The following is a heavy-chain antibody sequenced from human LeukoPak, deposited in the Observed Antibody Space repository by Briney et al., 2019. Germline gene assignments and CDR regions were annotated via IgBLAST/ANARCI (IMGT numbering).Heavy chain of an antibody. CDR3: AKAEGYFNYFDY. D-gene: IGHD3-22*01. CDR1: GFTFDDYA. V-gene: IGHV3-9*01. CDR2: ISWNSGSI. J-gene: IGHJ4*02. Sequence: GRSLRLSCAASGFTFDDYAMHWVRQAPGKGLEWVSGISWNSGSIGYADSVKGRFTISRDNAKNSLYLQMNSLRAEDTALYYCAKAEGYFNYFDYWGQGTLVTVSS.